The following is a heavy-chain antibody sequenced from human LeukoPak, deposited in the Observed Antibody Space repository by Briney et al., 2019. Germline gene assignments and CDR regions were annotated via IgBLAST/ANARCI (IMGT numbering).Heavy chain of an antibody. J-gene: IGHJ6*02. CDR2: ISSSGSTI. D-gene: IGHD6-19*01. CDR1: GFTFSDYY. Sequence: GGSLRLSGAASGFTFSDYYMSWIRQAPGKGLEWVSYISSSGSTIYYADSVKGRFTISRDNAKNSLYLQMNSLRAEDTAVYYCARDKPYSSGLFGYYYYGMDVWGQGTTVTVSS. CDR3: ARDKPYSSGLFGYYYYGMDV. V-gene: IGHV3-11*01.